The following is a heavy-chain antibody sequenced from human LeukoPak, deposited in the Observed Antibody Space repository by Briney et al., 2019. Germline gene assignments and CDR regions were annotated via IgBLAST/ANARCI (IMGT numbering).Heavy chain of an antibody. CDR1: AFTFSSYD. D-gene: IGHD1-7*01. CDR3: ARANWNYGYYYYYGLDV. Sequence: GGSLRLSCAAFAFTFSSYDMNWVRQAPGKGLEWISYISSSGSTIYYADSVKGRFTISRDNAKNSLYLQMNSLRAEDTAIYYCARANWNYGYYYYYGLDVWGQGTTVTVSS. J-gene: IGHJ6*02. CDR2: ISSSGSTI. V-gene: IGHV3-48*03.